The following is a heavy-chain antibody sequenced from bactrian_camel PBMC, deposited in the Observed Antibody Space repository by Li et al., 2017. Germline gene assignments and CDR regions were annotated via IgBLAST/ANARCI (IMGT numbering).Heavy chain of an antibody. CDR1: EYSGRRYC. V-gene: IGHV3S53*01. Sequence: HVQLVESGGGSVQAGESLWLSCAASEYSGRRYCMAWYRQAPGNPREEVAIYDTDGPTSYADSVKGRFAISRGTATNTVVLRMSSLKPDDTATYYCAANTGRAICTARTWGLQSEYNAWGQGTQVTVS. J-gene: IGHJ6*01. CDR2: YDTDGPT. CDR3: AANTGRAICTARTWGLQSEYNA. D-gene: IGHD5*01.